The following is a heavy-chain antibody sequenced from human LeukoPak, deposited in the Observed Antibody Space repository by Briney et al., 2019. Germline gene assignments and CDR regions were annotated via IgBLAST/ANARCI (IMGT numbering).Heavy chain of an antibody. V-gene: IGHV3-23*01. CDR3: ARGPWSAAGYNGMDV. J-gene: IGHJ6*02. CDR2: ISNSGGST. D-gene: IGHD6-13*01. Sequence: GGSLRLSCAASGFTFSSYWMSWVRQAPGKGLEWVSAISNSGGSTPYADSVKGRFTISRDNSKNTLYLQMNSLRGEDTAVYYCARGPWSAAGYNGMDVWGQGTTVTVSS. CDR1: GFTFSSYW.